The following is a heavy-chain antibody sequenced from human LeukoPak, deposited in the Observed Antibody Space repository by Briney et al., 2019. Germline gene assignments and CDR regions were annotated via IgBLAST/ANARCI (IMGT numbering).Heavy chain of an antibody. J-gene: IGHJ4*02. D-gene: IGHD3-3*01. CDR1: GGTFSSYA. CDR2: IIPIFGTA. Sequence: SVKVSCKASGGTFSSYAISWVRQAPGQGLEWMGGIIPIFGTANYAQKFQGRVTITADESTSTAYMELSSLRSEDTAVYYCASDFWSGYYSSLYGYWGQGTLVTVSS. CDR3: ASDFWSGYYSSLYGY. V-gene: IGHV1-69*13.